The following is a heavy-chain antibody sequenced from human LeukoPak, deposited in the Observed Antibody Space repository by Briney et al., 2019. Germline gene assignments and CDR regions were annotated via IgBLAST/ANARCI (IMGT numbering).Heavy chain of an antibody. J-gene: IGHJ5*02. D-gene: IGHD6-13*01. Sequence: SETLSLTCTVSGGSISSSGYNWGWIRQPPGKGLEWIGSISYSGSTYYNPSLKSRVTTSADTSKNQFSLKLNSVTAADTAVYYCARRRSSNSYSWFEPWGQGTLVTVPS. CDR3: ARRRSSNSYSWFEP. CDR1: GGSISSSGYN. CDR2: ISYSGST. V-gene: IGHV4-39*01.